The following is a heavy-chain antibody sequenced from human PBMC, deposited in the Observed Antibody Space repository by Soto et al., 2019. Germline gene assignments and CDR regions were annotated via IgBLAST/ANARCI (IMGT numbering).Heavy chain of an antibody. J-gene: IGHJ4*02. Sequence: EVHLVESGGGLVQTGGSLRLSCAIFESTVSRDWMNWVRQAPGKGLEWVAHINQDGSEKYYVDSVKGRFTISRDSAKKSLYLPMNSLRPAATAMYYCSGGVGDAFWGQGTLVTVSS. CDR2: INQDGSEK. CDR3: SGGVGDAF. CDR1: ESTVSRDW. V-gene: IGHV3-7*04. D-gene: IGHD1-26*01.